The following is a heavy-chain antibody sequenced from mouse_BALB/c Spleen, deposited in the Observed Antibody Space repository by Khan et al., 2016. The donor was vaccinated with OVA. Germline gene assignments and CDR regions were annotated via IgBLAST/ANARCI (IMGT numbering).Heavy chain of an antibody. CDR3: ARHNYYGYSLDY. V-gene: IGHV3-2*02. D-gene: IGHD1-1*01. Sequence: EVQLQESGPDLVKPSQSLSLTCTVTGYSITSNYAWNWIRQFPGNKLEWMGYISYSGSTSYNPSLKSRIFITRDTSKNQFFLKLNSVTTEDTASYYSARHNYYGYSLDYWGQGTSVTVSS. CDR1: GYSITSNYA. J-gene: IGHJ4*01. CDR2: ISYSGST.